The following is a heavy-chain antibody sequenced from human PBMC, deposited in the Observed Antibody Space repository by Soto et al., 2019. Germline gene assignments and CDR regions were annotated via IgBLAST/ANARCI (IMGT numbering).Heavy chain of an antibody. CDR2: ISSSSSYI. CDR3: ARDSRSYCSGGSCYSDNYYYYYMDV. D-gene: IGHD2-15*01. J-gene: IGHJ6*03. CDR1: GFTFSSYS. V-gene: IGHV3-21*01. Sequence: GGSLRLSCAASGFTFSSYSMNWVRQAPGKGLEWVSSISSSSSYIYYADSVKGRFTISRDNAKNSLYLQMNSLRAEDTAVYYCARDSRSYCSGGSCYSDNYYYYYMDVWGKGTTVTVSS.